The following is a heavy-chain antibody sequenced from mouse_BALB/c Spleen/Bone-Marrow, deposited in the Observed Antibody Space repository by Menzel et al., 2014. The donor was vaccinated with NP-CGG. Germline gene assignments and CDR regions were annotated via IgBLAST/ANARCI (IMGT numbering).Heavy chain of an antibody. J-gene: IGHJ3*01. CDR3: ARGYYDSSSWFAY. CDR2: INPYNGDT. V-gene: IGHV1-20*02. CDR1: GCSFTGYF. D-gene: IGHD1-1*01. Sequence: VQLQQSGPELVKPGASVKISCKASGCSFTGYFMNWVMQSHGKSLEWIGRINPYNGDTFYNQKFKGKATLTVDKSSSTXHXEXRSLASEDSAVYYCARGYYDSSSWFAYWGQGTLVTVSA.